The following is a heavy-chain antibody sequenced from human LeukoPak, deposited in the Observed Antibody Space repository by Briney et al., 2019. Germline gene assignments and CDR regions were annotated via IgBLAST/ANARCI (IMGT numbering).Heavy chain of an antibody. D-gene: IGHD6-13*01. V-gene: IGHV3-30*18. CDR2: ISYDGITK. CDR3: AKRVDYGSSWYYFDY. CDR1: GFTFSAYG. J-gene: IGHJ4*02. Sequence: GGSLRLSCAASGFTFSAYGMHWVRQAPGKGLEWVAVISYDGITKYYADSVKGRFTISRDNSKDTLYLQMNSLRAEDTAVYYCAKRVDYGSSWYYFDYWGQGTLVTVSS.